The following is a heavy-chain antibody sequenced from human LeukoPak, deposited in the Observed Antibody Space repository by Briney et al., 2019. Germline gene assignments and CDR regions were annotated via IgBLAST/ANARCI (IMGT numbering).Heavy chain of an antibody. J-gene: IGHJ5*02. CDR1: GGSINGLY. D-gene: IGHD6-13*01. CDR2: IYYSGST. Sequence: SETLSLTCTVSGGSINGLYWSWIRQPPGKGLEWIGYIYYSGSTNYNPSLRSRVTISVDRSKNQFSPKMNSVTAADTAMYYCAGLHFAAAEEFDPWGQGTLVTVSS. CDR3: AGLHFAAAEEFDP. V-gene: IGHV4-59*08.